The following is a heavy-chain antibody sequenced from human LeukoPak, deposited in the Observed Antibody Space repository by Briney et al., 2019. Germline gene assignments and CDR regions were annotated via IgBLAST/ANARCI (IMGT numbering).Heavy chain of an antibody. D-gene: IGHD1-26*01. CDR2: ITSDSSHT. CDR1: GFTFSISA. J-gene: IGHJ4*02. Sequence: GGSPRLSCAASGFTFSISAINWVRQAPGKGLEWVSSITSDSSHTFYADSVKGRFTISKDNAKNSLYLQMNNLRADDTAVYYCATEGLVGVTAHFDYWGQGTLVTVSS. V-gene: IGHV3-21*01. CDR3: ATEGLVGVTAHFDY.